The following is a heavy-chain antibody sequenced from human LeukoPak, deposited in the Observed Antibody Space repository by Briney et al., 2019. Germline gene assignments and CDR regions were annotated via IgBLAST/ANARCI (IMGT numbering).Heavy chain of an antibody. CDR1: GFTFSSYA. CDR2: ISGSGGST. CDR3: AKGSIVVVTAPEYYFDY. Sequence: QPGGSLRLSCAASGFTFSSYAMSWVRQATGKGLEWVSAISGSGGSTYYADSVKGRFTISRDNSKNTLYLQMNSLRAEDTAVYYCAKGSIVVVTAPEYYFDYWGQGTLVTVSS. V-gene: IGHV3-23*01. D-gene: IGHD2-21*02. J-gene: IGHJ4*02.